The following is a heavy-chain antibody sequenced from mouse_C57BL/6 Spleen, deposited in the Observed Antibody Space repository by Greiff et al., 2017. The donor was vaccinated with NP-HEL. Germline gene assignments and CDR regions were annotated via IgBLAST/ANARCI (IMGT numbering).Heavy chain of an antibody. D-gene: IGHD4-1*01. Sequence: VQLQQSGTELVKPGASVKLSCKASGYTFTSYWMHWVKQRPGQGLEWIGNINPSNGGTNYNEKFKSKATLTVDKSSSTAYMQLSSLTSEDSAVYYCARNWESAYAMDYWGQGTSVTVSS. CDR3: ARNWESAYAMDY. CDR1: GYTFTSYW. V-gene: IGHV1-53*01. CDR2: INPSNGGT. J-gene: IGHJ4*01.